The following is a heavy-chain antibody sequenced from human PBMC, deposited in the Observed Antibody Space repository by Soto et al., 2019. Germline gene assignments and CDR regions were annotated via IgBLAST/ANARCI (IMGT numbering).Heavy chain of an antibody. CDR1: GGSISSYY. CDR2: IYTGGST. Sequence: PSETLSLTCSVSGGSISSYYWSWIRQPAGKGLEWIGRIYTGGSTNYNPSLKSRVTMSTDTSKNQFSLRLTSVTAADTAVYYCARASVGPPGGGSWIMPFDYWGQGALVTVSS. D-gene: IGHD2-15*01. CDR3: ARASVGPPGGGSWIMPFDY. V-gene: IGHV4-4*07. J-gene: IGHJ4*02.